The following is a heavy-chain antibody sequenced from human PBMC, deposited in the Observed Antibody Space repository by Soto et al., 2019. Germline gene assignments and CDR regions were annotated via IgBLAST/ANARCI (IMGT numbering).Heavy chain of an antibody. V-gene: IGHV3-30-3*01. CDR3: ARGHVNDDYVWGK. J-gene: IGHJ4*02. CDR2: ISYDGSNK. CDR1: GFTFSSYA. D-gene: IGHD3-16*01. Sequence: GGSLRLSCAASGFTFSSYAMHWVRQAPGKGLEWVAVISYDGSNKYYADSVKGRFTISRDNSKNTLYLQMNSLRAEDTAVYYCARGHVNDDYVWGKWGQGTLVTVSS.